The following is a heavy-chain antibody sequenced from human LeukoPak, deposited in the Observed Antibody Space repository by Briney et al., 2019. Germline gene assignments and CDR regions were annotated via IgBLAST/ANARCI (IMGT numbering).Heavy chain of an antibody. Sequence: SETLSLTCSVSGGSISSYYWSWIRQSPGKGLEWIGEINHSGRTNYKPSLKSRVTISLYTSKKQFSLKLTSVTAADTAVYYCARKGGGQLVNTRRWFDPWGQGTLVTVSS. D-gene: IGHD6-13*01. CDR1: GGSISSYY. J-gene: IGHJ5*02. CDR3: ARKGGGQLVNTRRWFDP. V-gene: IGHV4-34*01. CDR2: INHSGRT.